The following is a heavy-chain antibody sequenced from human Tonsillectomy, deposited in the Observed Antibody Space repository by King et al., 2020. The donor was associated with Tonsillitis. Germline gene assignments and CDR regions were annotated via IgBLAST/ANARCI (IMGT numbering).Heavy chain of an antibody. D-gene: IGHD3-22*01. J-gene: IGHJ3*02. V-gene: IGHV1-18*04. Sequence: QLVQSGAEVKKPGASVKVSCKASGYTFTIYGISWVRQAPGQGLEWMGWISAYNGNTNYAQTLQGRVTMTTDTSTSTAYMELRSLRSDDTAVYYCAKDYYDSSGYQTYNAFDIWGQGTMVTVSS. CDR3: AKDYYDSSGYQTYNAFDI. CDR1: GYTFTIYG. CDR2: ISAYNGNT.